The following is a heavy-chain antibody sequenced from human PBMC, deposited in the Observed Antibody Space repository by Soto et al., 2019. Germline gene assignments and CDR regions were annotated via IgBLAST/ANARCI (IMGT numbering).Heavy chain of an antibody. Sequence: QVQLVQSGAELKKPGSSVKVSCKASGDTFSGYPINWVRQAPGEGLEWMGRIIPVFGTTNDAERFDGRVTVTADESTNTAFMELRRLLSEDTAVYYCARDGGFGELKYWGPGTLVNVSS. CDR3: ARDGGFGELKY. CDR2: IIPVFGTT. V-gene: IGHV1-69*18. CDR1: GDTFSGYP. J-gene: IGHJ4*02. D-gene: IGHD3-10*01.